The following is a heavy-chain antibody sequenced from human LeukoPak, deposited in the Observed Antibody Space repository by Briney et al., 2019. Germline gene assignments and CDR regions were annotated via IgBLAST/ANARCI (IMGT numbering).Heavy chain of an antibody. J-gene: IGHJ5*02. CDR3: ARGVWAVAKMYNWFDP. V-gene: IGHV4-34*01. D-gene: IGHD6-19*01. Sequence: SETLSLTCAVYGGSFSGYYWSWIRQPPGKGLEWIGEINHSGSTNYNPSLESRVTISVDTSKNQFSLKLSSVTAADTAVYYCARGVWAVAKMYNWFDPWGQGTLVTVSS. CDR1: GGSFSGYY. CDR2: INHSGST.